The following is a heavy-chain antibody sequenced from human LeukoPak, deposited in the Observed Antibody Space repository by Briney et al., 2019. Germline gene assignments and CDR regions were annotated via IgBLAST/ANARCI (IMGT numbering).Heavy chain of an antibody. Sequence: GGSLRLSCAASGFTFSSYSMNWVRQAPGKGLEWVSYISSSSSTIYYADSVKGRFTISKDNAKNSLYLQMNSLRAEDTAVYYCARDRTIFGVVIMGDYWGQGTLVTVSS. J-gene: IGHJ4*02. CDR3: ARDRTIFGVVIMGDY. CDR2: ISSSSSTI. CDR1: GFTFSSYS. D-gene: IGHD3-3*01. V-gene: IGHV3-48*01.